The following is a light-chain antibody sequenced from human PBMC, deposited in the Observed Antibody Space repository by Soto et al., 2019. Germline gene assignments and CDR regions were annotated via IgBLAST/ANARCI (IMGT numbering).Light chain of an antibody. V-gene: IGLV2-14*01. CDR2: EVT. J-gene: IGLJ1*01. Sequence: QSVLTQPASVSGSPGQSITISCTGTSSDVGNYNYVAWYQLYPGKAPKVIIYEVTNRPSGVSNRFSGSKSGNTASLTISGLQAEDEAEYYCSSYTGSSTYVFGSGTKATVL. CDR1: SSDVGNYNY. CDR3: SSYTGSSTYV.